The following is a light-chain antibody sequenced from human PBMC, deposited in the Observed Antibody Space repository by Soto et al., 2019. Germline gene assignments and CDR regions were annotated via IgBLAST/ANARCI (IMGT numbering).Light chain of an antibody. CDR1: RSVSSTY. V-gene: IGKV3-20*01. CDR3: QQYGSSPRT. Sequence: EIVLTQSPGTLSLSPGERATLSCRASRSVSSTYLAWYQQKPGQAPSLLIYGASRRAAGTPDRFSGSGSGTDFTLTISRLEPEDFAVYYCQQYGSSPRTFGGGTKVDIK. J-gene: IGKJ4*01. CDR2: GAS.